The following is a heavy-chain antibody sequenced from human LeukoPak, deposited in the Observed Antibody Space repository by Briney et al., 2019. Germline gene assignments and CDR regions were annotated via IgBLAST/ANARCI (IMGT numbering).Heavy chain of an antibody. Sequence: GGSLRLSCAASGFTSSSYWMHWVRQAPGKGLVWVSRINSDGSSTSYADSVKGRFTISRDNAKNTLYLQMNSLRAEDTAVYYCAKDRGEYSYGCPFDYWGQGTLVTVSS. CDR1: GFTSSSYW. J-gene: IGHJ4*02. V-gene: IGHV3-74*01. CDR3: AKDRGEYSYGCPFDY. CDR2: INSDGSST. D-gene: IGHD5-18*01.